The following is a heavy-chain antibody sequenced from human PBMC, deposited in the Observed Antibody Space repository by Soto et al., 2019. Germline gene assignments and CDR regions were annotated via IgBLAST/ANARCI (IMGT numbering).Heavy chain of an antibody. CDR1: GGTFSSYA. CDR3: ASSAYGSGTIPYHYYGMDV. V-gene: IGHV1-69*13. J-gene: IGHJ6*02. D-gene: IGHD3-10*01. CDR2: IIPIFGTA. Sequence: SVKVSCKASGGTFSSYAISWVRQAPGHGLEWMGGIIPIFGTANYAQKFQGRVTITADESTSTAYMELSSLRSEDTAVYYCASSAYGSGTIPYHYYGMDVWGQGTTVTVSS.